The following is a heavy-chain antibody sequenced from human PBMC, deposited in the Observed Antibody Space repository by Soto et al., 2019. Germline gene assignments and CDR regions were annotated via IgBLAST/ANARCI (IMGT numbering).Heavy chain of an antibody. CDR2: IYYSGST. J-gene: IGHJ6*02. V-gene: IGHV4-39*01. Sequence: QLQLQESGPGLVKPSETLSLTCTVSGGSISSSSYYWGWIRQPPGKGLEWIGSIYYSGSTYYNPSLKSRVTISVDTSTNQFSLKLSSVTAADTAVYYCARLSNPPADYGDYEWPSYYGMDVWGQGTTVTVSS. D-gene: IGHD4-17*01. CDR1: GGSISSSSYY. CDR3: ARLSNPPADYGDYEWPSYYGMDV.